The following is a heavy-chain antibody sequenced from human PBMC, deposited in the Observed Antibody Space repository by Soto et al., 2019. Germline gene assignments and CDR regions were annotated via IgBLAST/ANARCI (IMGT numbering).Heavy chain of an antibody. D-gene: IGHD6-6*01. V-gene: IGHV1-2*02. CDR1: GYTFTGYY. J-gene: IGHJ6*02. Sequence: QVQLVQSGAEVKKPGASVKVSCKASGYTFTGYYMHWVRQAPGQGLEWMGWINPNSGGTNYAQKFQDRVTRTRNTATGAAYMELGRLRSDDPAVYYCARSLAVLYDYGMDVWGQGTTVTVSS. CDR2: INPNSGGT. CDR3: ARSLAVLYDYGMDV.